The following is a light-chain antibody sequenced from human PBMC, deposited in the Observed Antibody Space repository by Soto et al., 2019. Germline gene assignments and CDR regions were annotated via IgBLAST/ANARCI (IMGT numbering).Light chain of an antibody. CDR1: SSDVGSYNL. Sequence: QSALTQPASVSGSPGQSITISCTGTSSDVGSYNLVSWYQQHPGKAPKLIIYEVSKRPSGVSNRFSGSKSGNTASLTIPGLQAEDEADYYCCSYAGSTTFEWVFGGGTKVTVL. CDR2: EVS. J-gene: IGLJ3*02. CDR3: CSYAGSTTFEWV. V-gene: IGLV2-23*02.